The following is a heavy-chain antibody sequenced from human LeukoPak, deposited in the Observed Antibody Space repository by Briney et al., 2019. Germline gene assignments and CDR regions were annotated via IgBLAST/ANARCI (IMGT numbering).Heavy chain of an antibody. CDR2: ITWNGDST. CDR3: AKNRGAGSHYYYHMNV. CDR1: GFTFDDYG. J-gene: IGHJ6*03. D-gene: IGHD1-26*01. Sequence: GGSLRLSCAASGFTFDDYGMSWVRQAPGKGLEWVSGITWNGDSTGYADSVKGRFTISRDNSKNTLYLQLNSLRVEDTAVYYCAKNRGAGSHYYYHMNVWGKGTTVTVSS. V-gene: IGHV3-20*04.